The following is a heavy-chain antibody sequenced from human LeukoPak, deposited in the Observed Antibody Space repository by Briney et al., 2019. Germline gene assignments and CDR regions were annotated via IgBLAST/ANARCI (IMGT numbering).Heavy chain of an antibody. CDR3: ARDYSDGSGYYPLFDN. CDR2: FYTSGST. V-gene: IGHV4-4*07. D-gene: IGHD3-22*01. Sequence: SETLSLTCTVSSGSINSHYWSWIRQPAGKGLEWIGRFYTSGSTNYIPSLKSRVSMSVDTSKNQFSLKLNSVTAADTAVYYCARDYSDGSGYYPLFDNWGQGTLVTVSS. J-gene: IGHJ4*02. CDR1: SGSINSHY.